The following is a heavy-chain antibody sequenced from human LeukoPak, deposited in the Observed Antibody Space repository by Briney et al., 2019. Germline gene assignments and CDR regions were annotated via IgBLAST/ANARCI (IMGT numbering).Heavy chain of an antibody. CDR3: ARGSRNYNNYEGADY. D-gene: IGHD4-11*01. CDR1: GGGFRGYY. CDR2: INHSGDT. J-gene: IGHJ4*02. V-gene: IGHV4-34*01. Sequence: PSETLSLTCAVYGGGFRGYYWSWIRQPPGKGLEWIGEINHSGDTKYNPSLKSRVSMSVDVSKDQFSLKLTSLTAADTAVYYCARGSRNYNNYEGADYWGQGTLVTVSS.